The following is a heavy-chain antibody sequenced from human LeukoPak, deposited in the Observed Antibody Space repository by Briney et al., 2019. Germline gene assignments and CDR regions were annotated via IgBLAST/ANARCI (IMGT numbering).Heavy chain of an antibody. J-gene: IGHJ4*02. D-gene: IGHD6-19*01. CDR1: GFTFSTYS. Sequence: PGGSLRLSCAASGFTFSTYSMNWVRQAPGKGLEWVSYISAISTSSTYYADSVKGRFTISRDNAKNSLYLQMNSLRAEDTALYYCAKDCRSGWYCFDYWGQGTLVTVSS. CDR2: ISAISTSST. CDR3: AKDCRSGWYCFDY. V-gene: IGHV3-48*04.